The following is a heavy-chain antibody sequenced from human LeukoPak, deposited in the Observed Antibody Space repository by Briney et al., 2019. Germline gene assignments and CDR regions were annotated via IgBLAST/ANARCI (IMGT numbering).Heavy chain of an antibody. V-gene: IGHV3-7*03. J-gene: IGHJ6*03. CDR1: GFTFSSYW. CDR2: IKQDGSEK. Sequence: GGSLRLSCGASGFTFSSYWMSWARQAPGKGLEWVANIKQDGSEKYYVDSVKGRFTISRDNAEHSLYLQMNSLRAEDTAVYYCAKEGGGDDFWSGYYTVYYYYYYMDVGGKGTTVTVSS. D-gene: IGHD3-3*01. CDR3: AKEGGGDDFWSGYYTVYYYYYYMDV.